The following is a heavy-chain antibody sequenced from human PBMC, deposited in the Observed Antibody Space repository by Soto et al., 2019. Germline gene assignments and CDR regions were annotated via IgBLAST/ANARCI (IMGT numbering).Heavy chain of an antibody. J-gene: IGHJ5*02. Sequence: PSETLSLTCTVSGASIGSSSYFWGWIRQTPGKGLEWIGSMHFGGTTHSSPSLKSRVVISVDTSQNQFSLEVKSVTAADSGVYYCARHEQNLLNWFCPWGPGTLVTVSS. V-gene: IGHV4-39*01. CDR1: GASIGSSSYF. CDR3: ARHEQNLLNWFCP. CDR2: MHFGGTT.